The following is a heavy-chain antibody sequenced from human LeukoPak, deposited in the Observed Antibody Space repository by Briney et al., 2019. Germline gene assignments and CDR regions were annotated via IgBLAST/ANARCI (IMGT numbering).Heavy chain of an antibody. CDR2: IYPGDSDT. V-gene: IGHV5-51*01. CDR3: ARXXXXXXXXXXDX. J-gene: IGHJ4*02. CDR1: GYSFISYW. Sequence: GESLKISCKGSGYSFISYWIGWVRQTPGKGLEWMGIIYPGDSDTRYSPSFQGQVTISADKSISTAYLQWSSLKASDTAMYYCARXXXXXXXXXXDXWGQXTLVTVSS.